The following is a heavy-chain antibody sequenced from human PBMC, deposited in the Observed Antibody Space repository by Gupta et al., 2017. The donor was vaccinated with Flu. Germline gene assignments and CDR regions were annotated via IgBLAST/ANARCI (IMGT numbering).Heavy chain of an antibody. J-gene: IGHJ3*02. V-gene: IGHV3-33*01. CDR3: ARDYYDSSGFDAFDI. CDR1: GFTFSSYG. Sequence: QVQLVESGGGVVQPGRSLRLSCAASGFTFSSYGMHWVRQAPGKGLEWVAGIWYDGSNKYYADSVKGRFTISRDNSKNTLYLQMNSLRAEDTAVYYCARDYYDSSGFDAFDIWGQGTMVTVSS. CDR2: IWYDGSNK. D-gene: IGHD3-22*01.